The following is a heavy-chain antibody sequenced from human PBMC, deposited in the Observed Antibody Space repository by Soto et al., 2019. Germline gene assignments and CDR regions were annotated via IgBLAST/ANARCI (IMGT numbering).Heavy chain of an antibody. CDR1: GFTFTKSG. V-gene: IGHV3-23*01. CDR3: AKDGLSDSPSAIDY. CDR2: IGGSGRKT. Sequence: VGSLRLSCAASGFTFTKSGMSWVRQAPGKGLEWVAGIGGSGRKTYYADSVKGRFSISRDNSKNSLFLQMNSLSADDTAIYYCAKDGLSDSPSAIDYWGLGTLVTVSS. J-gene: IGHJ4*02. D-gene: IGHD6-13*01.